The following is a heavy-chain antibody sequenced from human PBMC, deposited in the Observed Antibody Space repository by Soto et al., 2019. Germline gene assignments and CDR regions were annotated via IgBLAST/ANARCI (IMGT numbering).Heavy chain of an antibody. V-gene: IGHV4-59*08. CDR2: IYYSGST. J-gene: IGHJ5*02. Sequence: SETLSLTCTVSGGSISSYYWSWIRQPPGKGLEWIGYIYYSGSTNYNPSLKSRVTISVDTSKNQFSLKLSSVTAADTAVYYCARHARYYDILTGYSTLSWFDPWGQGTLVTVSS. CDR3: ARHARYYDILTGYSTLSWFDP. CDR1: GGSISSYY. D-gene: IGHD3-9*01.